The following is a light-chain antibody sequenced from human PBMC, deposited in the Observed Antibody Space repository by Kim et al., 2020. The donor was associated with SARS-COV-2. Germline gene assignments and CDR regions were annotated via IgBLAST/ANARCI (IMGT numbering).Light chain of an antibody. CDR2: GAS. CDR3: QQYDKWPRT. CDR1: QTVSGK. Sequence: VSPGERATLSCRASQTVSGKLAWYQQKPGQAPRLLIYGASTRATGIPARFSGSESGTDFTLTISSLQSEDLAVYYCQQYDKWPRTFGQGTKVDIK. V-gene: IGKV3-15*01. J-gene: IGKJ1*01.